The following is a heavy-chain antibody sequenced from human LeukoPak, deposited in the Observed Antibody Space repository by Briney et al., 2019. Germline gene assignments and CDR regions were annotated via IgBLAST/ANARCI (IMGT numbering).Heavy chain of an antibody. CDR1: GFTFSSYA. D-gene: IGHD1-26*01. V-gene: IGHV3-23*01. CDR2: INGSGGST. Sequence: GGSLRLSCAASGFTFSSYAMSWVRQAPGKGLEWVSAINGSGGSTYYADSVKGRFTISRDNSKNTLYLQMNSLRAEDTAVYYCAKGTFSGSYFLFLDYWGQGTLVTVSS. CDR3: AKGTFSGSYFLFLDY. J-gene: IGHJ4*02.